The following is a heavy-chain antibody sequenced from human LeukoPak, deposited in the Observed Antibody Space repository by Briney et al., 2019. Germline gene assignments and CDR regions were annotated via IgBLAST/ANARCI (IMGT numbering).Heavy chain of an antibody. CDR3: ARHRHHTSTYYDILTGYYNPPTNFDY. J-gene: IGHJ4*02. CDR2: XXXXXXX. Sequence: SETLSLTCTVSGGSISSYYWSWXXQXXXXXXXXXXXXXXXXXXXXXPSLKSRVTISVDTSKNQFSLKLSSVTAADTAVYYCARHRHHTSTYYDILTGYYNPPTNFDYWGQGTLVTVSS. CDR1: GGSISSYY. D-gene: IGHD3-9*01. V-gene: IGHV4-59*08.